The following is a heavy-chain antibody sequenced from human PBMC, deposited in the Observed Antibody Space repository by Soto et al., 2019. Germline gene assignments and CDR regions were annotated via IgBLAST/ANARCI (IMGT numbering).Heavy chain of an antibody. J-gene: IGHJ4*02. D-gene: IGHD4-17*01. CDR1: GFTFSNAW. Sequence: EVQLVESGGDWVKPGGSLTLSCAASGFTFSNAWMNWVRQAPGKGLEWVGRIKSKADGGTTEYTAPVKGRFTISRDDSKNTLYLQMNSLNTEDTAVYYCTTEGAYGENPALGYWGQGALVTVSS. CDR3: TTEGAYGENPALGY. V-gene: IGHV3-15*07. CDR2: IKSKADGGTT.